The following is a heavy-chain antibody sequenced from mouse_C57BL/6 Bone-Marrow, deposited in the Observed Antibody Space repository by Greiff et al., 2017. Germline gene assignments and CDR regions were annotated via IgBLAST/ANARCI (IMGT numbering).Heavy chain of an antibody. CDR3: TTGYYYGSPPFAY. D-gene: IGHD1-1*01. CDR1: GFNIKDDY. Sequence: EVKVVESGAELVRPGASVKLSCTASGFNIKDDYMHWVKQRPEQGLEWIGWIDPENGDTEYASKFQGKATITADTSSNTAYLQLSSLTSEDTAVYYCTTGYYYGSPPFAYWGQGTLVTVSA. CDR2: IDPENGDT. V-gene: IGHV14-4*01. J-gene: IGHJ3*01.